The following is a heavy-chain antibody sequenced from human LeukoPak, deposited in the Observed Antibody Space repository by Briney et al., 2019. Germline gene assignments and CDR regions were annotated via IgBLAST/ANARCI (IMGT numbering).Heavy chain of an antibody. D-gene: IGHD6-19*01. CDR2: IYHSGST. J-gene: IGHJ4*02. CDR1: GGSISSYY. Sequence: SETLSLTFTVSGGSISSYYWSWIRQPPGKGLEWIGYIYHSGSTNYNPSLKSRVTISVDTSKNQFSLKLSSVTAADTAVYYCARVGSGGPYSSGWYGLDYWGQGTLVTVSS. CDR3: ARVGSGGPYSSGWYGLDY. V-gene: IGHV4-59*01.